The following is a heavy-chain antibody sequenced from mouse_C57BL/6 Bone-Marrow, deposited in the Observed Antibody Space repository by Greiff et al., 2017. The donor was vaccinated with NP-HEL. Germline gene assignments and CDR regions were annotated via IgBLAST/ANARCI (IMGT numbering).Heavy chain of an antibody. D-gene: IGHD2-5*01. CDR2: ISLKSDNYAT. V-gene: IGHV6-3*01. CDR3: TCYYSNYYAMDY. CDR1: GFTFSNYW. Sequence: DVKLVESGGGLVQPGGSMKLSCVASGFTFSNYWMNWVRQSPEKGLEWVAQISLKSDNYATHYAESVKGRFTSSRDDSKSSVYLQMINLRAEDTGIYYCTCYYSNYYAMDYWGQGTAVTVSS. J-gene: IGHJ4*01.